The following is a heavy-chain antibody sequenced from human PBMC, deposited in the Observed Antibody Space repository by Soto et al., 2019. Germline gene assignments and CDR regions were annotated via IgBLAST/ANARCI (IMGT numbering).Heavy chain of an antibody. V-gene: IGHV1-69*06. CDR2: IIPIFNST. CDR1: GSRFSNYV. CDR3: AREGRRKKAGYTGLVRMGY. Sequence: SVKVSCKVSGSRFSNYVISWVRQAPGHGLEWLGRIIPIFNSTKYAQSFQGRVTITADKSTSTASLELSSLRSDDTAVYYCAREGRRKKAGYTGLVRMGYWGQGTLVTVSS. J-gene: IGHJ4*02. D-gene: IGHD2-2*02.